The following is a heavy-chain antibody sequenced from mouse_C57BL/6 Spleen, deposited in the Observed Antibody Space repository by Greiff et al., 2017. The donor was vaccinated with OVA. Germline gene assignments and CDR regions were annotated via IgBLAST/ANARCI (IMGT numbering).Heavy chain of an antibody. CDR1: GYAFSSYW. J-gene: IGHJ2*01. D-gene: IGHD2-2*01. CDR3: ARVTTSYFDY. V-gene: IGHV1-80*01. CDR2: IYPGDGDT. Sequence: QVQLQQSGAELVKPGASVKISCKASGYAFSSYWMNWVKQRPGKGLEWIGQIYPGDGDTNYNGKFKGKATLTADKSSSTAYMQLSSLTTEDSAIYYCARVTTSYFDYWGQGTTLTVSS.